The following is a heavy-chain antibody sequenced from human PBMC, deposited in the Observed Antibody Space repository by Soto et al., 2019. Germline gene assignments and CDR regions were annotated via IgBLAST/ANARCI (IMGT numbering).Heavy chain of an antibody. V-gene: IGHV3-15*07. CDR1: GFTFSNAW. CDR3: TTRPNYDYVWGSYPADY. D-gene: IGHD3-16*01. J-gene: IGHJ4*02. CDR2: IKSKTDGGTT. Sequence: GGSLRLSCAASGFTFSNAWMNWVRQAPGKGLEWVGRIKSKTDGGTTDYAAPVKGRFTISRDDSKNTLYLQMNSLKTEDTAVYYCTTRPNYDYVWGSYPADYWGQGTLVTVSS.